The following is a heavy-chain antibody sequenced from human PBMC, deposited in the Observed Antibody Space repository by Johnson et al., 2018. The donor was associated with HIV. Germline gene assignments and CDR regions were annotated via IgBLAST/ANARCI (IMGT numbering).Heavy chain of an antibody. CDR1: GFTFSNAW. CDR2: IKSKTDGGTT. J-gene: IGHJ3*02. D-gene: IGHD3-9*01. Sequence: VQLVESGGGVVQPGRSLRLSCAASGFTFSNAWMSWVRQAPGKGLEWVGRIKSKTDGGTTDYAAPVKGRFTISRDDSKNTLYLQMNSLKTEDTAVYDCTTAGLRYFDWFTGAFDIWGQGTMVTVSS. CDR3: TTAGLRYFDWFTGAFDI. V-gene: IGHV3-15*01.